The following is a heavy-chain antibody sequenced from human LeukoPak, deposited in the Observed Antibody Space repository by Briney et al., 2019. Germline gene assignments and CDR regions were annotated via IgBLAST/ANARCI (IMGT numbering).Heavy chain of an antibody. CDR2: IGPSGARK. Sequence: GGSLRLSCAPSGFTFSNNGMNGVRQAPGKGLEGVSVIGPSGARKYYADSVKGRFTVSRDNSKNMLFLQMNSLRAEDTAMYYCAKDGESYDLWSGYLFDYWGQGTLVTVSS. D-gene: IGHD3-3*01. CDR3: AKDGESYDLWSGYLFDY. CDR1: GFTFSNNG. J-gene: IGHJ4*02. V-gene: IGHV3-23*01.